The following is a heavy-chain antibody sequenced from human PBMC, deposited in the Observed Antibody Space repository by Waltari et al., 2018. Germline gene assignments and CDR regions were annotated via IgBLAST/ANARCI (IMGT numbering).Heavy chain of an antibody. Sequence: EVQLVESGGGLVKPGGSLRLSCAASGFTFISYSMNWVRQAPGKGLEWVSSISSSSSYIYYADSVKGRFTISRDNAKNSLYLQMNSLRAEDTAVYYCARAVAGTNYFDYWGQGTLVTVSS. V-gene: IGHV3-21*01. CDR3: ARAVAGTNYFDY. D-gene: IGHD6-19*01. CDR2: ISSSSSYI. CDR1: GFTFISYS. J-gene: IGHJ4*02.